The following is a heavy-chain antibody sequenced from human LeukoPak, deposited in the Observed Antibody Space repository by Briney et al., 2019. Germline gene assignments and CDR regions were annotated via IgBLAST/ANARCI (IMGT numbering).Heavy chain of an antibody. J-gene: IGHJ2*01. CDR2: IYHSGST. V-gene: IGHV4-38-2*01. D-gene: IGHD2-2*01. CDR1: GYSISSGYY. Sequence: PSETLSLTCAVSGYSISSGYYWGWIRPPPGKGLEWIGSIYHSGSTYYNPSLKSRVTISVDTSKNQFSLKLSSVTAADTAVYYCARRSVVVPAATYWYFDLWGRGTLVTVSS. CDR3: ARRSVVVPAATYWYFDL.